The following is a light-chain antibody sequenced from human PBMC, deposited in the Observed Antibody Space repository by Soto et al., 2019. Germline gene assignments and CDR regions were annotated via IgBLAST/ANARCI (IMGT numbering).Light chain of an antibody. Sequence: EIVLTQSPGTLSLSPGERATLSCRASQSVSNNYLAWYQQKPGQDPRLLIYGASNRATGIPDRFSGSGSGTDFTLTISRLEPEDLAVYYCQQYGSSGTFGQGTKVDIK. CDR3: QQYGSSGT. CDR1: QSVSNNY. V-gene: IGKV3-20*01. J-gene: IGKJ1*01. CDR2: GAS.